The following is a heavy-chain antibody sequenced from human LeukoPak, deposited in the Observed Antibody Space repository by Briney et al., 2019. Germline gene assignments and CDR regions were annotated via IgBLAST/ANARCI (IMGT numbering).Heavy chain of an antibody. J-gene: IGHJ3*02. Sequence: GGSLRLSCAASGFTFRTYAMSWVRQAPGKGLEWVSHISGGGGSTYYADSVKGRFTISRDNSNHTLYLQMNSLRAEDTAVYYCARHGPDRYSSGWYNAFDIWGQGTMVTVSS. CDR2: ISGGGGST. V-gene: IGHV3-23*01. CDR3: ARHGPDRYSSGWYNAFDI. CDR1: GFTFRTYA. D-gene: IGHD6-19*01.